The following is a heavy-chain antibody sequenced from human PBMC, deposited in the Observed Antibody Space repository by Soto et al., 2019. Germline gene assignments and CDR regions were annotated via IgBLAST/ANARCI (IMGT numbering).Heavy chain of an antibody. CDR2: ISDNGNTK. D-gene: IGHD2-8*02. CDR3: ARDPGGYPLGIFNI. CDR1: GFTFSYYA. Sequence: HPGGSLRLSCAASGFTFSYYAMHWVRQAPGKGLEWMAVISDNGNTKYLADSVKGRFTISRDTSKNTLYLQMSSLRVEDTAVYYCARDPGGYPLGIFNIWGQGTRVTVSS. V-gene: IGHV3-30-3*01. J-gene: IGHJ3*02.